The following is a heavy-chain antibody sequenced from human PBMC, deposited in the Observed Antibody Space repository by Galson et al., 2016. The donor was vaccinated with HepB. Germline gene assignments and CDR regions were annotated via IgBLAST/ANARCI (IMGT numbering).Heavy chain of an antibody. CDR2: FV. CDR3: ARAYGDYAYTDH. J-gene: IGHJ4*02. D-gene: IGHD4-17*01. V-gene: IGHV3-21*01. Sequence: FVHYVDSAKGRFAISRDNAKNSLYLQMNSLRAEDTAVYYCARAYGDYAYTDHWGQGTQVIVSS.